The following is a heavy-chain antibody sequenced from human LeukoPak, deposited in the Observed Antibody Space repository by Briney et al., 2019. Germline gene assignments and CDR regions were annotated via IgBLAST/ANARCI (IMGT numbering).Heavy chain of an antibody. J-gene: IGHJ4*02. D-gene: IGHD6-19*01. Sequence: SETLSLTCIVSGGSISSYYWSWIRQPPGKGLEWIGYIYYSGSTNYNPSLKSRVTISVDTSKNQFSLKLSSVTAADTAVYYCAGQPGYSSGWYTYWGQGTLVTVSS. V-gene: IGHV4-59*01. CDR3: AGQPGYSSGWYTY. CDR1: GGSISSYY. CDR2: IYYSGST.